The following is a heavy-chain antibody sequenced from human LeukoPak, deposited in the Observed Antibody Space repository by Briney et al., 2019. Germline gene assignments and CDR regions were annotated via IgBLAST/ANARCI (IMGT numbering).Heavy chain of an antibody. CDR2: IYCSGST. CDR1: GGSISSYY. CDR3: ASGYCSSTSCLHYYMDV. Sequence: SETLSLTCTVSGGSISSYYWSWIRQPPGKGLEWIGYIYCSGSTNYNPSLKSRVTISVDTSKNQFSLKLSSVTAADTAVYSCASGYCSSTSCLHYYMDVWGKGTTVTVSS. D-gene: IGHD2-2*01. V-gene: IGHV4-59*01. J-gene: IGHJ6*03.